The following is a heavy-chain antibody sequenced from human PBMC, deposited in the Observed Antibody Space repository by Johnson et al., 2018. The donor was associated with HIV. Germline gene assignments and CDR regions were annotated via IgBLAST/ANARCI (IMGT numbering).Heavy chain of an antibody. D-gene: IGHD6-19*01. CDR2: IRYDGSNK. Sequence: VQLVESGGGVVQPGGSLRLSCAASGFTFSSYGMHWVRQAPGKGLEWVAFIRYDGSNKYYADSVKGRFTISRDNSKNTLYLQMNSLRAEDTAVYYCAKDSSGWYSGAFDIWGQGTMVTVSS. CDR1: GFTFSSYG. CDR3: AKDSSGWYSGAFDI. J-gene: IGHJ3*02. V-gene: IGHV3-30*02.